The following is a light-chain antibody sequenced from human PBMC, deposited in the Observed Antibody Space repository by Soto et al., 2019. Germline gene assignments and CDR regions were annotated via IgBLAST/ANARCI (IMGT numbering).Light chain of an antibody. J-gene: IGLJ1*01. V-gene: IGLV2-14*03. CDR2: DVS. CDR3: SSYTSSSTLEV. Sequence: QSALTQPASVSGSPGQSITISCPGTSSDVCGYNYVSWYQQHPGKAPKLMIYDVSNRPSGVSNRFSGSKSGNTASLTISGLQAEDEADYYCSSYTSSSTLEVFGTGTKLTVL. CDR1: SSDVCGYNY.